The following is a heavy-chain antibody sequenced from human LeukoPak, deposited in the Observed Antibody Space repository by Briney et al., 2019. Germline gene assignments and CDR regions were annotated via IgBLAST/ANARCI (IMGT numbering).Heavy chain of an antibody. CDR3: ARAYTKTTGLAVPWGA. CDR1: GDSISNDYY. J-gene: IGHJ5*02. Sequence: SETLSLTCAVSGDSISNDYYWGWIRQPPGKGLEWIGSINHYGTAYYSPSLKSRVIISVDTSKNQFSLKLISVTATDTAVYYCARAYTKTTGLAVPWGAWGQGTLITVSS. V-gene: IGHV4-38-2*01. CDR2: INHYGTA. D-gene: IGHD6-19*01.